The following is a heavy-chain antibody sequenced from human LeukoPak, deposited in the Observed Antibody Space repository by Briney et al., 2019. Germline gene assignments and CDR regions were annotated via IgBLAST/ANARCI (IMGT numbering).Heavy chain of an antibody. V-gene: IGHV4-39*01. CDR2: IYYSGTT. J-gene: IGHJ4*02. CDR3: ARQSYGYFDY. D-gene: IGHD5-18*01. Sequence: SETLSLTCTVSGDSISSRTYCWGWIRQPPGKGLEWIGSIYYSGTTYYNPSLKSRVTISVDTSKNQFSLKLSSVTAADTAVYYCARQSYGYFDYWGQGTLVTVSS. CDR1: GDSISSRTYC.